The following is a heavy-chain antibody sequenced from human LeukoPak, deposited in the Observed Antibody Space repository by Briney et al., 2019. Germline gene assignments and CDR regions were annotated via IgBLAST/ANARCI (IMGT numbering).Heavy chain of an antibody. CDR2: IKQDGSEK. J-gene: IGHJ6*02. V-gene: IGHV3-7*01. CDR1: GFTFSSYW. D-gene: IGHD3-22*01. CDR3: ARDRITMIVVVANYYYYGMDV. Sequence: PGGSLGLSCAASGFTFSSYWMSWVRQAPGKGLEWVANIKQDGSEKYYVDSVKGRFTISRDNAKNSLYLQMNSLRAEDTAVYYCARDRITMIVVVANYYYYGMDVWGQGTTVTVSS.